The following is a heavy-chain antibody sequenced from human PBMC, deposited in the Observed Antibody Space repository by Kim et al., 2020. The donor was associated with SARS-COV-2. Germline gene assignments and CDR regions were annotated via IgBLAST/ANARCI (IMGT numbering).Heavy chain of an antibody. CDR3: ARALRTINAFDF. Sequence: GYAQKFQGGVTMTRNTSISTAYMELSSLRSDDTAVYYCARALRTINAFDFWGQGTLVTVSS. V-gene: IGHV1-8*01. J-gene: IGHJ4*02.